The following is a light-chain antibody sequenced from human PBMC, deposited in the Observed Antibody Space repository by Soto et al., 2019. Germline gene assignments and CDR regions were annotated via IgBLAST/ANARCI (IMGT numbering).Light chain of an antibody. J-gene: IGLJ1*01. CDR2: ENN. CDR3: GTWDSSLSAGV. V-gene: IGLV1-51*02. Sequence: QSVLTQPPSVSAAPGQKVTISCSGSNSNIGNNYVSWYQQLPGTAPKLLIYENNKRPSGIPDRFSGSKSGTSATLGITGLQTGDEADYYCGTWDSSLSAGVFGTGTKATVL. CDR1: NSNIGNNY.